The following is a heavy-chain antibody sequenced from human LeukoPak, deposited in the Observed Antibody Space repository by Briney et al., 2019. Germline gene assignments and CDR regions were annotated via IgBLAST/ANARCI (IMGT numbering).Heavy chain of an antibody. CDR2: IYYSGST. CDR3: ARLSYYDSSGLPDY. CDR1: GGSISSYY. D-gene: IGHD3-22*01. J-gene: IGHJ4*02. V-gene: IGHV4-59*08. Sequence: SETLSLTCTVSGGSISSYYWSWIRQPPGKGLERIGYIYYSGSTNYNPSLKSRVTISVDTSKNQFSLKLSSVTAADTAVYYCARLSYYDSSGLPDYWGQGTLVTVSS.